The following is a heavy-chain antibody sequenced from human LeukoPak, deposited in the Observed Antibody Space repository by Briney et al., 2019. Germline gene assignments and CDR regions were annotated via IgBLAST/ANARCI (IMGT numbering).Heavy chain of an antibody. D-gene: IGHD6-19*01. CDR2: INHSGST. CDR1: GGSFSGYY. Sequence: SETLSLTCAVYGGSFSGYYWSWIRQPPGKGLEWIGEINHSGSTNYNPSLKSRVIISVDTSKNQFSLKVTSVTAADTAVYYCARGELQYSSGRYAVRVLDYWGQEPWSPSPQ. CDR3: ARGELQYSSGRYAVRVLDY. V-gene: IGHV4-34*01. J-gene: IGHJ4*01.